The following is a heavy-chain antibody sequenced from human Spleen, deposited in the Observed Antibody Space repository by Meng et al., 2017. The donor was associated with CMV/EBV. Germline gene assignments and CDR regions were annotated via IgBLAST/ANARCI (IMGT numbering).Heavy chain of an antibody. CDR1: GFTFSSYA. J-gene: IGHJ4*02. V-gene: IGHV3-48*03. D-gene: IGHD3-3*01. CDR2: ISSSGSTI. CDR3: ARGGILEWPADY. Sequence: GGSLRLSCAVSGFTFSSYAMHWVRQAPGKGLEWVSYISSSGSTIYYADSVKGRFTISRDNAKNSLYLQMNSLRAEDTAVYYCARGGILEWPADYWGQGTLVTVSS.